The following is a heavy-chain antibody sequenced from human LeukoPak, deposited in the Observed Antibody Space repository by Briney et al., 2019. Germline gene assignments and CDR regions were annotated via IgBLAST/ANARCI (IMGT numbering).Heavy chain of an antibody. CDR2: IYYSGST. J-gene: IGHJ4*02. CDR1: GGSISSYY. CDR3: ARDGRGYYDSSGHYPLF. V-gene: IGHV4-59*01. Sequence: SETLSLTCTVSGGSISSYYWSWIRQPPGKGLEWIGYIYYSGSTNYNPSLKSRVTISVDTSKDQFSLKLSSVTAADTAVYYCARDGRGYYDSSGHYPLFWGQGTLVTVSS. D-gene: IGHD3-22*01.